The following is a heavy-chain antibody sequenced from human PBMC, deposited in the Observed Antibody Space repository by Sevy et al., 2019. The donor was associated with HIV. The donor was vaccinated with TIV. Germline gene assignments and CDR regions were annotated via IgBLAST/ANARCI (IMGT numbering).Heavy chain of an antibody. Sequence: GGSLRLSCAASGFTFNRYSMHCVRQAPGKGLEWVATISFDATNKHYPDSGKGRFTISRDNFQNSLFLQMDSLRPEDTAVYYCALERLSSDVAEYFQNWGQGTLVTVSS. CDR3: ALERLSSDVAEYFQN. D-gene: IGHD1-1*01. J-gene: IGHJ1*01. CDR2: ISFDATNK. V-gene: IGHV3-30-3*01. CDR1: GFTFNRYS.